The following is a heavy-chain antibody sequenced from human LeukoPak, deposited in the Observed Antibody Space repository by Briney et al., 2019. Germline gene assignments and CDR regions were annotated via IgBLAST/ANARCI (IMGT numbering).Heavy chain of an antibody. CDR1: GFSFSNFA. Sequence: PGGSLRLSCGAPGFSFSNFAMAWVRQGPGKGLEWVAVIWSDGSQKYYADSVKGRFTISRDNSKETLDLQMNSLRAEDTALYYCVRRGSKTYDFDYWGQGTLVIVSP. J-gene: IGHJ4*02. CDR3: VRRGSKTYDFDY. V-gene: IGHV3-33*08. D-gene: IGHD3-16*01. CDR2: IWSDGSQK.